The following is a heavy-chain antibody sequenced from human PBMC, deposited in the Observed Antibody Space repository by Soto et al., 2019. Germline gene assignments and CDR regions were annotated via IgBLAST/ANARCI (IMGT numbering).Heavy chain of an antibody. CDR2: INPNGGST. D-gene: IGHD6-6*01. CDR1: GYTFINYY. Sequence: QVQLVQSGAEVKKPGASVKVSCKASGYTFINYYIHWVRQAPGQGLEWMGVINPNGGSTVYAQKFQGRVTLTRDTDTSKVYVELSSLRSDDTAVYFCVRATAARQRDYSYHYYLHIWGKGTTVTVSS. CDR3: VRATAARQRDYSYHYYLHI. V-gene: IGHV1-46*03. J-gene: IGHJ6*03.